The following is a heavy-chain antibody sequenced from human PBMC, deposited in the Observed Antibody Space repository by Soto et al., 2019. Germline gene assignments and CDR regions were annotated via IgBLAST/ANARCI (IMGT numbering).Heavy chain of an antibody. D-gene: IGHD5-12*01. Sequence: EVQVLESGGDLVQPGGSLRLSCAASGFTIRNYAMSWVRQAPGKALEWVSGISGSSDRTYYADSVKGRFTISKATSSNTLDLQMNSLRVEDTAGYHSEGSWTWGQGTMVTVSS. CDR1: GFTIRNYA. J-gene: IGHJ3*01. V-gene: IGHV3-23*01. CDR3: EGSWT. CDR2: ISGSSDRT.